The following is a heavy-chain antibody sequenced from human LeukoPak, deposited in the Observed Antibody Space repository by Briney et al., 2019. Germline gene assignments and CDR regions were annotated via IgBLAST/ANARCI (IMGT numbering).Heavy chain of an antibody. D-gene: IGHD3-3*01. CDR3: ARQAYDFWSGYSPLYYSYMDV. J-gene: IGHJ6*03. CDR2: IYPGDSDT. CDR1: GYSFTSYW. V-gene: IGHV5-51*01. Sequence: GESLKISCKGSGYSFTSYWIGWVRQMPGKGLEWMGIIYPGDSDTRYSPSFQGQVTISADKSISTAYLQWSSLKASDTAMYYCARQAYDFWSGYSPLYYSYMDVWGKGTTVTVSS.